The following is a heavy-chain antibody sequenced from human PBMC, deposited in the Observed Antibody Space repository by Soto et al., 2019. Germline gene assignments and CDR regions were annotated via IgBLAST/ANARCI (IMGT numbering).Heavy chain of an antibody. CDR3: AKQVGSSGFYEDY. CDR1: GFTFSSYA. CDR2: ISNGGGST. D-gene: IGHD6-19*01. Sequence: PGGSLRLSCAASGFTFSSYAMTWVRQAPGKGLEWVSSISNGGGSTYYGDSVKGRFTVSRDNSRNTLYLQMSSLRADDTAVYYCAKQVGSSGFYEDYWGQGTLVTVSS. V-gene: IGHV3-23*01. J-gene: IGHJ4*02.